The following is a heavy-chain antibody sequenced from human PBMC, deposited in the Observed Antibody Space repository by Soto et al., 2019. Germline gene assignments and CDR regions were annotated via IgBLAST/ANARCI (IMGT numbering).Heavy chain of an antibody. CDR2: ISSSGSTI. Sequence: VQLVESGGGLVQPGGSLRLSCAASGFTFSSYEMNWVRQAPGKGLEWVSYISSSGSTIYYADSVKGRFTISRDNAKNSLYLQMNSLRAEDTAVYYCARDWTVTTGYYYYYYGMDVWGQGTTVTVSS. J-gene: IGHJ6*02. V-gene: IGHV3-48*03. CDR3: ARDWTVTTGYYYYYYGMDV. CDR1: GFTFSSYE. D-gene: IGHD4-17*01.